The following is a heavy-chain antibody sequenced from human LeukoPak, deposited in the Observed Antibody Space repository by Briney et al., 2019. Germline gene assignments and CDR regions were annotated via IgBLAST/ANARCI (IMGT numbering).Heavy chain of an antibody. Sequence: PSETLSLTCTVSGGSISSSSYYWGWIRQPPGKGLEWIGSIYYSGSTHYNPSLKSRVTISVDTSKNQFSLKLSSVTAADTAVYYCALLGYCSSTSCFRPPFYFDYWGQGTLVTVSS. CDR1: GGSISSSSYY. CDR3: ALLGYCSSTSCFRPPFYFDY. J-gene: IGHJ4*02. D-gene: IGHD2-2*01. CDR2: IYYSGST. V-gene: IGHV4-39*01.